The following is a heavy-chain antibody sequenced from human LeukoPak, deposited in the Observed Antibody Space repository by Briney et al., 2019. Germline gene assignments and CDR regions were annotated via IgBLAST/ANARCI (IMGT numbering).Heavy chain of an antibody. CDR1: GFTFSSYA. CDR3: AKDYYGSGSPFDY. V-gene: IGHV3-23*01. Sequence: PGGSLRLSCAASGFTFSSYAMSWVRQAPGKGLEWVSAISGSGGSTYYADSVKGRFTISRDNSKNTLYLQMNSLRTEDTAVYYCAKDYYGSGSPFDYWGQGTLVTVSS. J-gene: IGHJ4*02. D-gene: IGHD3-10*01. CDR2: ISGSGGST.